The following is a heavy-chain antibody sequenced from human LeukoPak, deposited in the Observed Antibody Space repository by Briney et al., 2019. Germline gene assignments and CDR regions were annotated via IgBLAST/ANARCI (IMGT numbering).Heavy chain of an antibody. CDR2: ISYQGSNK. D-gene: IGHD3-3*02. CDR1: GFTLNIYT. CDR3: ARSSVSHVRGGFYPGDY. Sequence: GGSLRLSCAASGFTLNIYTMHWVRQAPGRGLEGEALISYQGSNKYYTYSVKGRFTKSRDNSENTLYLQMNSVRAEDTAVYFCARSSVSHVRGGFYPGDYWRQGSLVGVCS. V-gene: IGHV3-30*14. J-gene: IGHJ4*02.